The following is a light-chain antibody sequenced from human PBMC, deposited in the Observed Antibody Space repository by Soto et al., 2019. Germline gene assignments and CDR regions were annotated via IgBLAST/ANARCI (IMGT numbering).Light chain of an antibody. CDR1: QSVSSSY. CDR3: QQYCSSPWT. CDR2: GAS. V-gene: IGKV3-20*01. Sequence: EIVLTQSPGTLSLSQGERATLSCRASQSVSSSYLACYQQKPGKAPRPLIYGASSRAIGIPDRFSGSGSGTDFTLTISRLEPEDFAVYYCQQYCSSPWTFGQGTKVEIK. J-gene: IGKJ1*01.